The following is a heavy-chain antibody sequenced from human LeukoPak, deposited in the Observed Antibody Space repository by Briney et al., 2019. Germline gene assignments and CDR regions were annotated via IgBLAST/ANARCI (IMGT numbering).Heavy chain of an antibody. D-gene: IGHD3-10*01. J-gene: IGHJ4*02. V-gene: IGHV4-39*01. CDR3: ARPDQGSGSYFDY. Sequence: PSETLSLTCTVSGGSISSSSYYWGWIRQPPGKGLEWIGSIYYSGSTYYNPSLKSRVTISVDTSKNQFSLKLSSVTAADTAVYYCARPDQGSGSYFDYWGQGTLVTVSS. CDR1: GGSISSSSYY. CDR2: IYYSGST.